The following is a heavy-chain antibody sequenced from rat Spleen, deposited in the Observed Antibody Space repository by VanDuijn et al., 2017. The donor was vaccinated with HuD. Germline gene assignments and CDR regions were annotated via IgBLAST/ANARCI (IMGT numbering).Heavy chain of an antibody. D-gene: IGHD4-3*01. CDR2: ISYGDSSGHSAT. CDR1: GFTFSDYG. Sequence: EVQLVESDGGLVQPGRSLKLSCAASGFTFSDYGMAWVRQAPTKGLEWVATISYGDSSGHSATYYRDSVKGRFTVSRDNAKSTQYLQMDSLRSEDTATYYCVRQDTSGYSNWFAYWGQGTLVTVSS. J-gene: IGHJ3*01. CDR3: VRQDTSGYSNWFAY. V-gene: IGHV5-29*01.